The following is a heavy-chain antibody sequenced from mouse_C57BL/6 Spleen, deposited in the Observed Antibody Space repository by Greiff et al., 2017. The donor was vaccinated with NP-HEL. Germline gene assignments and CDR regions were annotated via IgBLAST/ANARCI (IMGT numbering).Heavy chain of an antibody. CDR3: ATLRYQVLWYFDV. CDR2: IHPNSGST. D-gene: IGHD1-1*01. J-gene: IGHJ1*03. CDR1: GYTFTSYW. V-gene: IGHV1-64*01. Sequence: QVQLQQPGAELVKPGASVKLSCKASGYTFTSYWMHWVKQRPGQGLEWIGMIHPNSGSTNYNEKFKSKATLTVDKSSSTAYMQLSSLTSEDSAVYYFATLRYQVLWYFDVWGTGTTVTVSS.